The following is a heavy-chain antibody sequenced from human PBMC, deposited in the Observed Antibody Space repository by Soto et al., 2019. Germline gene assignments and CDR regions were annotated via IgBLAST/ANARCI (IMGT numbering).Heavy chain of an antibody. D-gene: IGHD6-19*01. CDR2: ISAYNGNT. V-gene: IGHV1-18*04. CDR1: GYTFTIYG. CDR3: ARDRQWPRYNWFDP. J-gene: IGHJ5*02. Sequence: GASVKVSCKASGYTFTIYGISCVLQAPVQGLEWMGWISAYNGNTNYAQKLQGRVTMTTDTSTSTAYMELRSLRSDDTAVYYCARDRQWPRYNWFDPWGQGTLVTVSS.